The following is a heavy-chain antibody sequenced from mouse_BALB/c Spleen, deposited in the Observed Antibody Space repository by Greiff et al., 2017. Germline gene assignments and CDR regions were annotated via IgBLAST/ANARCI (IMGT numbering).Heavy chain of an antibody. J-gene: IGHJ1*01. Sequence: EVKLVESGGGLVKPGGSLKLSCAASGFDFSRYWMSWVRQAPGKGLEWIGEINPDSSTINYTPSLKDKFIISRDNAKNTLYLQMSKVRSEDTALYYCARPGTMRYFDVWGAGTTVTVSS. CDR1: GFDFSRYW. CDR2: INPDSSTI. V-gene: IGHV4-1*02. D-gene: IGHD2-4*01. CDR3: ARPGTMRYFDV.